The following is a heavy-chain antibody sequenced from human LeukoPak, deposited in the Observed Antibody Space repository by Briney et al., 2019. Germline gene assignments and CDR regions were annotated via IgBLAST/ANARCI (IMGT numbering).Heavy chain of an antibody. Sequence: SVKVTCKASGGTFNSYAISWVRQAPGQGLEWMGRIIPFLGIANYAQKFQGRVTMSRHTSISTAYMELRSLRSEDTAVYYCVRESTIEVAGSDAFDIWGQGTKVVVSS. CDR2: IIPFLGIA. CDR1: GGTFNSYA. V-gene: IGHV1-69*04. D-gene: IGHD6-19*01. CDR3: VRESTIEVAGSDAFDI. J-gene: IGHJ3*02.